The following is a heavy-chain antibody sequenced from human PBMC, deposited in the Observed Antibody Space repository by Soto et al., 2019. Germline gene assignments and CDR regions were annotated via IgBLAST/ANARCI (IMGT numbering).Heavy chain of an antibody. Sequence: EVQLVETGGGLIQPGGSLRLSCAVSVFTVSTNYMSWVRQAPGRGLEWVSLISNGDDTYYADAVKGRFSISRDNSKNTVYIKMYYLRAKGTAVYYTARGGHQGYCTCLTGARIWFDPWGQGTLVTVSS. J-gene: IGHJ5*02. D-gene: IGHD2-8*01. CDR2: ISNGDDT. V-gene: IGHV3-53*02. CDR3: ARGGHQGYCTCLTGARIWFDP. CDR1: VFTVSTNY.